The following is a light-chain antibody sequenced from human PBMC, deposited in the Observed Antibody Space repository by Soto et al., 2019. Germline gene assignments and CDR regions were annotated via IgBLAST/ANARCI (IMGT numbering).Light chain of an antibody. J-gene: IGKJ4*01. CDR2: DAS. V-gene: IGKV3-11*01. CDR3: QQHSNWPLT. CDR1: QSVSSY. Sequence: EIVLTQSPATLSLSPGERATLSCRASQSVSSYLAWYQQKPGQAPRILIYDASNRATGIPARFSGSGSGTDFTLTISSLEPEDSAVYYCQQHSNWPLTFGGGTKVEIK.